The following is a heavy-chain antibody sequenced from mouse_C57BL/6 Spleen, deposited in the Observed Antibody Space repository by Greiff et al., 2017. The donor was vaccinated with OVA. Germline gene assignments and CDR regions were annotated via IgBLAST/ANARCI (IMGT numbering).Heavy chain of an antibody. CDR2: IDPENGDT. J-gene: IGHJ2*01. CDR1: GFNIKDDY. D-gene: IGHD1-1*01. V-gene: IGHV14-4*01. Sequence: EVQLQQSGAELVRPGASVKLSCTASGFNIKDDYMHWVKQRPEQGLEWIGWIDPENGDTEYASKFQGKATITADTSSNTAYLQLSSLTSEDTAVYYCTTGTVVALDYWGQGTTLTVSS. CDR3: TTGTVVALDY.